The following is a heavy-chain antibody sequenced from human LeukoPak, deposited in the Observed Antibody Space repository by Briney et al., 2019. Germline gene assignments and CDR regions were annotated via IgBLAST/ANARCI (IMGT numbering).Heavy chain of an antibody. J-gene: IGHJ4*02. CDR2: MNPNSGNT. CDR3: ARGPIKLEWLLYGTSYFDY. Sequence: GASVKVSCKASGYTFTSYDINWVRQATGQGLEWMGWMNPNSGNTGYAQKFQGRVTITRNTSISTAYMELSSLRSEDTAVYYCARGPIKLEWLLYGTSYFDYWGQGTLVTVSS. CDR1: GYTFTSYD. D-gene: IGHD3-3*01. V-gene: IGHV1-8*01.